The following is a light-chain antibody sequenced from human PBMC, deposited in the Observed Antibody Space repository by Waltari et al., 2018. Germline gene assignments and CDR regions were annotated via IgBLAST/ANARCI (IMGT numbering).Light chain of an antibody. CDR3: QQGSSFPPT. V-gene: IGKV1-12*01. CDR2: GAS. CDR1: QGLSSW. Sequence: DIQMTQSPSSVSASVGDRVTITCRASQGLSSWLAWYQQKPGKGPNLLIFGASNLQSGVPSRFSGSGSGTDFTLTLSGLQPEDSATYFCQQGSSFPPTFGQGTIVEIK. J-gene: IGKJ1*01.